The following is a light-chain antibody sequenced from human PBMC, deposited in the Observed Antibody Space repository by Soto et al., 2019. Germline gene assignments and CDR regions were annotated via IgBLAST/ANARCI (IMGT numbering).Light chain of an antibody. V-gene: IGKV3-20*01. Sequence: EIVLTQSPGTLSLSPGERASLSCRASQSVNSKYLAWYQQKPGQAPRLVIYGASNRATGLPDRFSGSGSGTDFTLTISRLEPEDFAFYYCHHYGSSFGGGTRGEFK. CDR3: HHYGSS. J-gene: IGKJ4*01. CDR2: GAS. CDR1: QSVNSKY.